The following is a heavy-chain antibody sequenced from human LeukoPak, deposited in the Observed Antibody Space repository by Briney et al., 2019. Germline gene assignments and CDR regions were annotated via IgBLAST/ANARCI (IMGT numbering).Heavy chain of an antibody. J-gene: IGHJ4*02. D-gene: IGHD6-19*01. Sequence: SVKVSCKAPGATFRSYTISWVRQAPGQGLEWMGRIIPILGIANYAQKFQGRVTITADKSTSTAYMELSSLRSEDTAVYYCARDVEVAGLRGFDYWGQGTLVTVSS. CDR3: ARDVEVAGLRGFDY. V-gene: IGHV1-69*04. CDR1: GATFRSYT. CDR2: IIPILGIA.